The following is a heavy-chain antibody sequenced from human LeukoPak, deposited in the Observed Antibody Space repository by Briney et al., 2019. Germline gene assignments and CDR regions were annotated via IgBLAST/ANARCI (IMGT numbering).Heavy chain of an antibody. CDR3: ARAPKYCSGGSCYPYYYGMDV. Sequence: GASVKVSCKASGYTFTGYYMHWVRQAPEQGLEWMGWINPNSGGTNYAQKFQGRVTMTRDSSISTAYMELSRLRSDDTAVYYCARAPKYCSGGSCYPYYYGMDVWGQGTTVTVSS. CDR1: GYTFTGYY. V-gene: IGHV1-2*02. D-gene: IGHD2-15*01. CDR2: INPNSGGT. J-gene: IGHJ6*02.